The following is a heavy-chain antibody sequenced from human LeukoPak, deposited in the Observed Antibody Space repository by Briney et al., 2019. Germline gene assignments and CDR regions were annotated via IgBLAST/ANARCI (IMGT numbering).Heavy chain of an antibody. CDR3: ARAGYSYGYVLDV. J-gene: IGHJ6*02. D-gene: IGHD5-18*01. CDR2: INPNNGGT. CDR1: GYTFTGYY. V-gene: IGHV1-2*06. Sequence: GASVKVSCKPSGYTFTGYYIHWVRQAPGQGLEWMGRINPNNGGTNYAQKFQGRVAMTGDTSINTAYMELSGLRSDDTAVYYCARAGYSYGYVLDVWGQGTTVTVSS.